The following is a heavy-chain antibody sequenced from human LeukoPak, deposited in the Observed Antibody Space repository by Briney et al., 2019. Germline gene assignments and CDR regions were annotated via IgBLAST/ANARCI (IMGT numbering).Heavy chain of an antibody. CDR1: GFTFSSYS. Sequence: GRSLRLSCAASGFTFSSYSMNWVRQAPGKGLEWVSYISSSSSTIYYADSVKGRFTISRDNAKNSLYLQMNSLRDEDTAVYYCARDLIKEEQLGQGYWGQGTLVTVSS. D-gene: IGHD6-6*01. CDR3: ARDLIKEEQLGQGY. CDR2: ISSSSSTI. J-gene: IGHJ4*02. V-gene: IGHV3-48*02.